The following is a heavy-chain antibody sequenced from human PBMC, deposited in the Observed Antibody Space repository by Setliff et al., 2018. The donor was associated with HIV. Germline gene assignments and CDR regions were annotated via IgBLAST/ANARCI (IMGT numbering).Heavy chain of an antibody. Sequence: RASVKVSCKTSGGTFSSYGVSWVRQAPGQGLQWMGGIIPIFGTADYAQRFQGRVTITTDEPATTVYMELSGLRSDDTAVYYCARGRRSDYYDSSGYLYYYFDLRGRGTLVTVSS. J-gene: IGHJ2*01. CDR3: ARGRRSDYYDSSGYLYYYFDL. CDR2: IIPIFGTA. D-gene: IGHD3-22*01. V-gene: IGHV1-69*05. CDR1: GGTFSSYG.